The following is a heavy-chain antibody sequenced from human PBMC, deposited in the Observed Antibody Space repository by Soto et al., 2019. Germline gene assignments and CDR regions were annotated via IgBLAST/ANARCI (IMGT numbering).Heavy chain of an antibody. Sequence: QVQLVESGGGLVRTGGSLRLSCEASGFTFRDYYMTWFRQAPGKGLEWLSYIDSSTKYTNYADSVKGRFTISRDNAKNSLYLQMNSLRADDTAGYYCAREYYYTMDVWGQGTMVTVSS. J-gene: IGHJ6*02. CDR3: AREYYYTMDV. CDR1: GFTFRDYY. V-gene: IGHV3-11*05. CDR2: IDSSTKYT.